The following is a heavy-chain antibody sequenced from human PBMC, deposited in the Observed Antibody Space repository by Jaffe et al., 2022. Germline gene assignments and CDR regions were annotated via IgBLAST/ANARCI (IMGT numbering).Heavy chain of an antibody. CDR2: IKSKTDGGTT. CDR3: ATRRYGDHSSRY. CDR1: AFTFSNAW. J-gene: IGHJ1*01. D-gene: IGHD4-17*01. V-gene: IGHV3-15*02. Sequence: EVQLVESGGTLVKPGGSLRLSCAVSAFTFSNAWMNWVRQAPGKGLEWVGRIKSKTDGGTTDYAAPVKGRFTISRDDSKNTLYLQMNSLKTEDTAVYYCATRRYGDHSSRYWGQGTLVTVSS.